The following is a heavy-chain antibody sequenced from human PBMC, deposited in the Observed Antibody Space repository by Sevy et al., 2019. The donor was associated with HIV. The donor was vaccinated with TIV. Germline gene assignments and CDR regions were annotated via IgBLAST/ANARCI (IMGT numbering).Heavy chain of an antibody. Sequence: GGSLRLSCTASGFTFSSYDMNWVRQAPGKGLEWVSKISSSGSSIYEGDSVKGRFTISRDNAKNSLNLQMNSLRAEDTAVYYCTRNGGAFDNGFDPWGQGTLVTVSS. CDR1: GFTFSSYD. J-gene: IGHJ5*02. CDR3: TRNGGAFDNGFDP. D-gene: IGHD2-8*01. V-gene: IGHV3-48*03. CDR2: ISSSGSSI.